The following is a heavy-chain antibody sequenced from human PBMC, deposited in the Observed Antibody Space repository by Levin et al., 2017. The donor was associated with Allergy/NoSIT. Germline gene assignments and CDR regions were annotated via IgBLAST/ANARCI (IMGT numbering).Heavy chain of an antibody. V-gene: IGHV3-21*01. D-gene: IGHD5-12*01. J-gene: IGHJ4*02. CDR3: ARDTGGYDWGYFDY. CDR1: GFTFSSYS. CDR2: ITSSSSYI. Sequence: GGSLRLSCAASGFTFSSYSVNWVRQAPGKGLEWVSSITSSSSYIYYADSVKGRFTISRDNAKNSLYLQMNSLRAEDTAVYYCARDTGGYDWGYFDYWGPGTLVTFSS.